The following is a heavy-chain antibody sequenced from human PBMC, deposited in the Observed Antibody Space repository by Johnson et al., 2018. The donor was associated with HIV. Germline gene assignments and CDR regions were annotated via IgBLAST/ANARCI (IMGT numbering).Heavy chain of an antibody. J-gene: IGHJ3*02. CDR1: GFTFSSYA. CDR2: ISYDGSNK. CDR3: ARDLAAGIPSDAFDI. Sequence: VQLVESGGGVVQPGRSLRLSCAASGFTFSSYAMHWVRQAPGKGLEWVAVISYDGSNKYYADSVKGRFTISRDNSKNTLYLQMNSLRAEDTAVNYCARDLAAGIPSDAFDIWGQGTMVTVSS. D-gene: IGHD6-25*01. V-gene: IGHV3-30*04.